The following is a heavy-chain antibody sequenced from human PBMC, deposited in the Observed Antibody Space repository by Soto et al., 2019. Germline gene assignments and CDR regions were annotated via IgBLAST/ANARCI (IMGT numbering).Heavy chain of an antibody. CDR1: GYTFTSYD. Sequence: QVQLVQSGAEVKKPGASVKVSCKASGYTFTSYDINWVRQATGQGLEWMGWMNPNSGNTGYAQKFQGRVTMTRNTSISKAYMELRSLSSEDTAVYYCARAPGRYFRGRADYCYYTDFWGKGTTVTVSS. CDR3: ARAPGRYFRGRADYCYYTDF. J-gene: IGHJ6*03. D-gene: IGHD3-9*01. CDR2: MNPNSGNT. V-gene: IGHV1-8*01.